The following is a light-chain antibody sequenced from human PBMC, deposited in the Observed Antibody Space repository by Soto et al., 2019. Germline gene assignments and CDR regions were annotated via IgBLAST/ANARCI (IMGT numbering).Light chain of an antibody. V-gene: IGKV3D-15*01. Sequence: EIVMTQSPATLSVSPGERATLSCRASQSVSSNLAWYQQKPGQAPRLLIYGASTRATGIPARFIGSGSGTEFTLTISSLQSEDFAVYYCQQYNKWHPLAFGGGTKVEIK. CDR3: QQYNKWHPLA. CDR2: GAS. CDR1: QSVSSN. J-gene: IGKJ4*01.